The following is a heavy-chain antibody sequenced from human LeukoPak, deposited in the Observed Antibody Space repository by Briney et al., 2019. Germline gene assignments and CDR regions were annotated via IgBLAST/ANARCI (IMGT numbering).Heavy chain of an antibody. J-gene: IGHJ4*02. CDR1: GFTFSSYE. Sequence: GGSLRLSCAASGFTFSSYEMSWVRQAPGKGLEWVSSISSSSSYIYYADSVKGRFTISRDNAKNSLYLQMNSLRAGDAAVYYCAKAPVTTCSGAYCYPFDYWSQGTLVTVSS. CDR3: AKAPVTTCSGAYCYPFDY. D-gene: IGHD2-15*01. CDR2: ISSSSSYI. V-gene: IGHV3-21*04.